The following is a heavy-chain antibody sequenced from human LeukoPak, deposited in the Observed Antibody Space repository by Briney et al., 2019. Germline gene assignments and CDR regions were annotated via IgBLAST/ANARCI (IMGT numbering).Heavy chain of an antibody. Sequence: GASVKVSCKASGYSFGIFGISWVRQAPGQGLEWMGWISANNGNTNCAQNLQGRVTMTTDTSTSTAYMELRSLRSDDTAVYYCARVGVVVPAAWFDPWGQGTLVTVSS. CDR1: GYSFGIFG. J-gene: IGHJ5*02. V-gene: IGHV1-18*01. CDR3: ARVGVVVPAAWFDP. D-gene: IGHD2-2*01. CDR2: ISANNGNT.